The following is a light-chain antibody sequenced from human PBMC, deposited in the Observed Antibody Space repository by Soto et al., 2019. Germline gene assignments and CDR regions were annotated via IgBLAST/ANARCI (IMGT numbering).Light chain of an antibody. CDR1: QSVSSN. V-gene: IGKV3-15*01. Sequence: EIVMTQSPATLSVSPGERATLSCRASQSVSSNLAWYQQKPGQAPRLLIYGASTRATGIPARFSGSGSGTEFTLTISSLQSEDAAVYYCQQYYGTPYTFGQGTKLEI. J-gene: IGKJ2*01. CDR2: GAS. CDR3: QQYYGTPYT.